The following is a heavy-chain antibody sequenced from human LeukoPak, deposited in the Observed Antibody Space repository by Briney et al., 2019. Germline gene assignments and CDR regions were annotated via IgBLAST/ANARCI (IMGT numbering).Heavy chain of an antibody. V-gene: IGHV3-30*02. CDR3: AKDTPDSSAYYLEN. D-gene: IGHD3-22*01. CDR2: IRYDGSNK. J-gene: IGHJ4*02. Sequence: PGGSLRLSCAESGFTFSSYGMHWVRQAPGKGLEWVAFIRYDGSNKYYADSVKGRFTISRDNSKNTLYLQMNSLRAEDTAVYYCAKDTPDSSAYYLENWGQGTLVTVSS. CDR1: GFTFSSYG.